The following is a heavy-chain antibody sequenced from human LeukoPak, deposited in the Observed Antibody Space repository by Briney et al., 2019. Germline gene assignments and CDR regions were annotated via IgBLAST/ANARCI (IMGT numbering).Heavy chain of an antibody. D-gene: IGHD3-9*01. CDR2: IGYDGSEK. CDR1: GLTFSSYG. J-gene: IGHJ4*02. V-gene: IGHV3-33*01. CDR3: ARDLDSYFDY. Sequence: GGSLRLSCAASGLTFSSYGMHWVRQAPGKGLEWVAVIGYDGSEKYYVDSVRGRFTVFRDNSKNTLYLQMNSLRAEDTAVYYCARDLDSYFDYWGQGTLVTVSS.